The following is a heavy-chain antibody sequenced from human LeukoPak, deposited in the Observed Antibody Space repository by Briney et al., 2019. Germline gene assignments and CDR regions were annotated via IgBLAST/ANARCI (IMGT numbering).Heavy chain of an antibody. J-gene: IGHJ4*02. CDR1: GGSISSYY. D-gene: IGHD6-6*01. Sequence: PSETLSLTCTVSGGSISSYYWSWIRQPPGKGLEWIGYIYYSGSTNYNPSLKSRVTISVDTSKNQFSLKLSSVTAADTAVYYCARGYSSSSYYFEYWGQGILVTVSS. V-gene: IGHV4-59*01. CDR2: IYYSGST. CDR3: ARGYSSSSYYFEY.